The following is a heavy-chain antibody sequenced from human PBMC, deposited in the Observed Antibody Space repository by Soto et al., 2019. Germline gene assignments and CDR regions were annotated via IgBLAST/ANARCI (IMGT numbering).Heavy chain of an antibody. V-gene: IGHV4-59*01. CDR2: IYYSGNT. D-gene: IGHD2-15*01. CDR3: ARAPMVVTRSYFDY. CDR1: GGSISNFY. J-gene: IGHJ4*02. Sequence: SETLSLTCTVSGGSISNFYWSWIRQPPGKGLEWIGYIYYSGNTNYNPSLKSRVSISVDTSKNQFSPKLTSVTAADTAVYYCARAPMVVTRSYFDYWGQGTPVTVSS.